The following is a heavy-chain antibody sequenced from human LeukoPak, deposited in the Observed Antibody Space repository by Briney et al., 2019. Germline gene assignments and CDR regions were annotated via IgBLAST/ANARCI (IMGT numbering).Heavy chain of an antibody. CDR1: GFTFSSYW. J-gene: IGHJ3*02. D-gene: IGHD5-24*01. Sequence: GGSLRLSCATSGFTFSSYWMSWVRQAPGKGLEWVANIRQDGSDKYYMDSVKGRFTISRDNAKNSLYLQMNSLRAEDTAVYYCARDWMATGFSVFSSYDAFDIWGQGTMVTVSS. CDR3: ARDWMATGFSVFSSYDAFDI. CDR2: IRQDGSDK. V-gene: IGHV3-7*01.